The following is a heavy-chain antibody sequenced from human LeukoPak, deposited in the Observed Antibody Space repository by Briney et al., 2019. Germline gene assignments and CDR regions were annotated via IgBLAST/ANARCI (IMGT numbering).Heavy chain of an antibody. CDR1: GYTFTSYG. Sequence: ASVKVSCKASGYTFTSYGITWVRQAPGQGLEWMGWISAYNGNTNYAQKLQGGVTMTTDTSTSTAYMNLRSLRSDDTAVYYCAREVPYDTSRYYQPFDYWGQGTLVTVSS. J-gene: IGHJ4*02. V-gene: IGHV1-18*01. CDR2: ISAYNGNT. D-gene: IGHD3-22*01. CDR3: AREVPYDTSRYYQPFDY.